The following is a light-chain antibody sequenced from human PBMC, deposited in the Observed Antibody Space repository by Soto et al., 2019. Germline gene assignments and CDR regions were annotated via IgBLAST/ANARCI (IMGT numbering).Light chain of an antibody. Sequence: QSALTQPASVSGSPGQSITISCTGTSSDVGGYNYVSWYQQHPGKAPKLMIYDVSNRPSGVSNRFSGSKSGNTASLTISGLKAEDEADYYCSSYKSSYTLVFGGGTKLTVL. CDR3: SSYKSSYTLV. J-gene: IGLJ2*01. CDR2: DVS. V-gene: IGLV2-14*01. CDR1: SSDVGGYNY.